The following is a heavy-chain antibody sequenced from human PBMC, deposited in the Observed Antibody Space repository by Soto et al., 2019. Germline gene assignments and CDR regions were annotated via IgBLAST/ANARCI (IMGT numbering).Heavy chain of an antibody. V-gene: IGHV3-30*18. CDR2: VSYDGNNE. D-gene: IGHD1-1*01. J-gene: IGHJ4*02. CDR3: AKSRSGVSPFQLPGFFDY. Sequence: QGQLVESGGGVVQPGGSLRLSCEASGFSFSSDGMHWVRQAPGKGLEWVAVVSYDGNNEYYVDSVKGRFTTSSDNSKNTSFLQMNSLRPEDTAVYYCAKSRSGVSPFQLPGFFDYWGQGSLVSVSS. CDR1: GFSFSSDG.